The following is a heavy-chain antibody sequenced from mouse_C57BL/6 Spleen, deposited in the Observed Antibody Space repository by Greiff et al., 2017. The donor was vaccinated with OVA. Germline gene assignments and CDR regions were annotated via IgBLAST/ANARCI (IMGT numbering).Heavy chain of an antibody. CDR1: GYTFTSYW. Sequence: VQLQQPGAELVRPGSSVKLSCKASGYTFTSYWMHWVKQRPIQGLEWIGNIDPSDSETHYNQKFKDKATLTVDKSSSTAYMQLSSLTSEDSAVYYCARGDYSKGYYAMDYWGQGTSVTVSS. CDR3: ARGDYSKGYYAMDY. CDR2: IDPSDSET. V-gene: IGHV1-52*01. J-gene: IGHJ4*01. D-gene: IGHD2-5*01.